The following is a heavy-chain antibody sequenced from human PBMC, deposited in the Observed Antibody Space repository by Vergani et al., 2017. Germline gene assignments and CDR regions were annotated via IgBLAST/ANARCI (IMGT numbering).Heavy chain of an antibody. CDR2: ISGSGGST. D-gene: IGHD5-24*01. Sequence: EVQLLESGGGLVQPGGSLRLSCAASGFTFSSYAMSCVRQAPGKGLEWVSAISGSGGSTYYADSVKGRFTLSRDNSKNTLYLQMNSLRAEDTAVYYCAKGISLGEMATIDWGQGTLVTVSS. V-gene: IGHV3-23*01. CDR3: AKGISLGEMATID. CDR1: GFTFSSYA. J-gene: IGHJ4*02.